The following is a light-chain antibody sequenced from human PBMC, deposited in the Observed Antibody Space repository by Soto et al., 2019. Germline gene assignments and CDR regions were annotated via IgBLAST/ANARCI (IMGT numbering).Light chain of an antibody. Sequence: AIQMTQSPSSLSASVGDRVTITCRAGQGIRNDLGWYQQKPGKAPKLLIYTASNLQTGVPSRVSCSGSGTDFTHTISSLQPEDFATYYCLQDYNCPRTFGQGTKVEIK. CDR2: TAS. CDR1: QGIRND. CDR3: LQDYNCPRT. J-gene: IGKJ1*01. V-gene: IGKV1-6*01.